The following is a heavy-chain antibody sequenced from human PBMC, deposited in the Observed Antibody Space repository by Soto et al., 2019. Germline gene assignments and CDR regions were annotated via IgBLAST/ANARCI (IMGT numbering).Heavy chain of an antibody. Sequence: GASVKVSCKASGYTFTNYAMHWVRQAPGHRLEWMGWINAGNGNTKYSQKFQGRVTITRDTSASTAYMELSSLRSEDTAVYYCASSYSNYALIDYYYYGMDVWGQGTTVTVSS. CDR3: ASSYSNYALIDYYYYGMDV. CDR2: INAGNGNT. D-gene: IGHD4-4*01. V-gene: IGHV1-3*01. CDR1: GYTFTNYA. J-gene: IGHJ6*02.